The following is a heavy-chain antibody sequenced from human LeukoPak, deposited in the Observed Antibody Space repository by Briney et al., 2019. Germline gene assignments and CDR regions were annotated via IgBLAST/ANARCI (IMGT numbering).Heavy chain of an antibody. D-gene: IGHD6-13*01. Sequence: GESLKISCKGSGYSFTSYWIGWVRQMPGKGLEWMGIIHPSGSETRYSPSFQGQVIISADKSINTAYLQWSSLKASDTAMYCCARRDISSSWYYYWGQGTLVTVSS. V-gene: IGHV5-51*01. CDR2: IHPSGSET. J-gene: IGHJ4*02. CDR1: GYSFTSYW. CDR3: ARRDISSSWYYY.